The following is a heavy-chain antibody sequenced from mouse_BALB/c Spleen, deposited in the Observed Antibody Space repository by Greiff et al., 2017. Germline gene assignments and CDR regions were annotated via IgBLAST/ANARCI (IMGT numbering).Heavy chain of an antibody. J-gene: IGHJ1*01. V-gene: IGHV2-9*02. CDR3: ARGLRRHWYFDV. CDR2: IWAGGST. Sequence: VQVVESGPGLVAPSQSLSITCTVSGFSLTSYGVHWVRQPPGKGLEWLGVIWAGGSTNYNSALMSRLSISKDNSKSQVFLKMNSLQTDDTAMYYCARGLRRHWYFDVWGAGTTVTVSS. D-gene: IGHD2-4*01. CDR1: GFSLTSYG.